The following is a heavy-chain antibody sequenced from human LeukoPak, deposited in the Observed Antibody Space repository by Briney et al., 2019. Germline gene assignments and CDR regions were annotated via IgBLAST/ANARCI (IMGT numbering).Heavy chain of an antibody. CDR1: GGSISSYY. CDR2: IYYSGST. CDR3: ARHAGAYDYDY. V-gene: IGHV4-59*08. Sequence: SATLSLTCTVSGGSISSYYWSWIRQPPGKGLEWIGFIYYSGSTNYNPSLKGRVTISVDTSKNQFSLKLSSVTAADTAVYYCARHAGAYDYDYWGQGTLVTVSS. D-gene: IGHD5-12*01. J-gene: IGHJ4*02.